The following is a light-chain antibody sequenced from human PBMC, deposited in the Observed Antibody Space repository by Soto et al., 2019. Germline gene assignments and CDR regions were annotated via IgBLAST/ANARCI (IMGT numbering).Light chain of an antibody. Sequence: EIVLTQSPGILSLSPGDRATLSCRASQSISSSYLALAWYQQKPGQPPRLLIYAASSRATGIPDRFNGSGSATDFTLTISRLEPEDFAVYYCQQHDSSPWTFGQGTKVEIK. CDR3: QQHDSSPWT. J-gene: IGKJ1*01. CDR2: AAS. CDR1: QSISSSY. V-gene: IGKV3-20*01.